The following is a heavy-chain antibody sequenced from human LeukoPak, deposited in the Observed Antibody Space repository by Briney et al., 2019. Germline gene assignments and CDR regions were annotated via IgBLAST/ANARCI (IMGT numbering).Heavy chain of an antibody. J-gene: IGHJ6*02. CDR3: ARSGDSSGWYPHRYYYYGMDV. V-gene: IGHV4-59*01. Sequence: SETLSLTCTVSGGSISSYYWSWIRQPPGKGLEWIGYIYYSGSTNYNPSLKSRVTISVDTSKNQFSLKLSSVTAADTAVYYCARSGDSSGWYPHRYYYYGMDVWGQGTTVTVSS. CDR2: IYYSGST. CDR1: GGSISSYY. D-gene: IGHD6-13*01.